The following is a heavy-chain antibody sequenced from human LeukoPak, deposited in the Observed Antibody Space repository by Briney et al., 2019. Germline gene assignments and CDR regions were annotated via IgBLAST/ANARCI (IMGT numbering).Heavy chain of an antibody. D-gene: IGHD5-18*01. Sequence: PGGSLRLSCAASGFTFSSYAMSWVRQAPGKGLEWVSAISGSGGSTYYADSVKGRFTISRDNSKNALYLQMNSLRAEDTAVYYCAKDRKERGYSYGSNYYYYGMDVWGQGTTVTVSS. CDR3: AKDRKERGYSYGSNYYYYGMDV. J-gene: IGHJ6*02. CDR2: ISGSGGST. V-gene: IGHV3-23*01. CDR1: GFTFSSYA.